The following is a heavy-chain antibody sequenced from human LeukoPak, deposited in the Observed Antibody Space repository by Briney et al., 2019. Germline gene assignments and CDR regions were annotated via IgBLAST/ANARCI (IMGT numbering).Heavy chain of an antibody. V-gene: IGHV4-39*01. CDR2: AYYSGST. CDR3: ARQAYGSAVFYWFDP. CDR1: GASISSRSYY. Sequence: PSETLSLTCTVSGASISSRSYYWGWIRQPPGKGLEWIGSAYYSGSTYCNPSLKSRVTISVDTSKNQFSLKLTSVTAADTAVYYCARQAYGSAVFYWFDPWGQGTLVTVSS. D-gene: IGHD3-10*01. J-gene: IGHJ5*02.